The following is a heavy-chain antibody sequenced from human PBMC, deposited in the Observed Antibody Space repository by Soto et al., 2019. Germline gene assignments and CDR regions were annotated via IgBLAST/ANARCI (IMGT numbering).Heavy chain of an antibody. CDR2: IKQDGSGK. D-gene: IGHD3-10*01. J-gene: IGHJ4*02. Sequence: EVQLVESGGGLVQPGGSLRLSCAASGFTFSSYWMSWVRQAPGKGLEWVANIKQDGSGKYYVDSVKGRFTISRDNAKNSLYLQMNRLGAEDTAVYYCARDLGAKVRGSDYWGQGTLVTVSS. CDR3: ARDLGAKVRGSDY. CDR1: GFTFSSYW. V-gene: IGHV3-7*01.